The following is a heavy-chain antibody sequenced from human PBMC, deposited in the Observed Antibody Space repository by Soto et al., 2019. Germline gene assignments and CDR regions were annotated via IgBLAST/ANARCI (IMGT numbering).Heavy chain of an antibody. Sequence: GSLRLSCAASGFTLGTYGMGWVRQAPGKGLEWVSTITGGNTYYAASVRGRFTISRDNYKNTLYLQMSSLRAEDTALYYCVKDKETGGYDSDFDSWGQGTLVTVSS. V-gene: IGHV3-23*01. CDR1: GFTLGTYG. CDR2: ITGGNT. D-gene: IGHD3-3*01. J-gene: IGHJ4*02. CDR3: VKDKETGGYDSDFDS.